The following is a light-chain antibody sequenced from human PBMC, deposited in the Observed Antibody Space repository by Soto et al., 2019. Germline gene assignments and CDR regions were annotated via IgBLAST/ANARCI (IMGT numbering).Light chain of an antibody. CDR3: ASYTSSSTLV. CDR2: DGS. Sequence: QSALTQPASVSESPGQSITISCTGTSSDVGGYKYVSWYQQHPDKAPRLMIFDGSYRPSGVSIRFSGSKSGNTASLTISGLQADDEADYYCASYTSSSTLVFGGGTKLTVL. J-gene: IGLJ2*01. CDR1: SSDVGGYKY. V-gene: IGLV2-14*01.